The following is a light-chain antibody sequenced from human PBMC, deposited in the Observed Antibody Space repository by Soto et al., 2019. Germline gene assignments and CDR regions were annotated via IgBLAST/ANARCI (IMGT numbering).Light chain of an antibody. CDR1: HSVSSN. J-gene: IGKJ4*01. Sequence: VLPQSPGTLALSPGERATLSCRVSHSVSSNLAWYQQKPGQAPRLLIYGASTRATGIPARFSGSGSGTEFTLTISSLQPDDFATYYCQQYNSVSLLTFGGGTKVHIK. CDR2: GAS. CDR3: QQYNSVSLLT. V-gene: IGKV3-15*01.